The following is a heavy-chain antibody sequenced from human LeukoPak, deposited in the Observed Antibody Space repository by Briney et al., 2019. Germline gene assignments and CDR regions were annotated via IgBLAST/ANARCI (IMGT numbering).Heavy chain of an antibody. Sequence: PGRSLRLSCAASGFTFSSYGMHWVRQAPGKGLEWVAFIRNDGSDKYYADSVKGRFIISRDNSKNTLYLQMNSLRPEDTAVYYCAKDGTYYALDYWGQGTVVTVSS. CDR2: IRNDGSDK. CDR3: AKDGTYYALDY. V-gene: IGHV3-30*02. CDR1: GFTFSSYG. D-gene: IGHD1-26*01. J-gene: IGHJ4*02.